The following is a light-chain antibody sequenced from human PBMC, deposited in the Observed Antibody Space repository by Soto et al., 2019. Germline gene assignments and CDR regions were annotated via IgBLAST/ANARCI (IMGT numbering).Light chain of an antibody. CDR2: GAS. Sequence: EIVMTQSPATLSVSPGERATLSCRASQSVGNTLAWYQQKPGQAPRLLIYGASTRATGVPARFSGSGSGTDYTLTISSLQPEDFATYYCQQSYRTPTFGQGTRLEIK. CDR1: QSVGNT. J-gene: IGKJ5*01. V-gene: IGKV3-15*01. CDR3: QQSYRTPT.